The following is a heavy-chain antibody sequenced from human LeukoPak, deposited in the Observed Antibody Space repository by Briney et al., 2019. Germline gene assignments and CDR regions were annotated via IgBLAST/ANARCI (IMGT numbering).Heavy chain of an antibody. CDR3: ARHGLWFGESPPNWFDP. V-gene: IGHV4-61*05. J-gene: IGHJ5*02. D-gene: IGHD3-10*01. CDR1: GDFIRSSSYY. CDR2: IYYSGST. Sequence: PSETLSLTCTVSGDFIRSSSYYWSWIRQPPGKGLEWIGYIYYSGSTNYNPSLKSRVTISVDTSKNQFSLKLSSVTAADTAVYYCARHGLWFGESPPNWFDPWGQGTLVTVSS.